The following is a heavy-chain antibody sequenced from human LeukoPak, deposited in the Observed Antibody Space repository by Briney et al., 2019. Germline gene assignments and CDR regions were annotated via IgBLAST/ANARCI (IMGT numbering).Heavy chain of an antibody. CDR1: GGSFSGYY. CDR3: AGEYSSSWYRWFDP. D-gene: IGHD6-13*01. CDR2: IYYSGST. J-gene: IGHJ5*02. Sequence: SETLSLTCAVYGGSFSGYYWSWIRQPPGKGLEWIGYIYYSGSTNYNPSLKSRVTISVDTSKNQFSLKLSSVTAADTAVYYCAGEYSSSWYRWFDPWGQGTLVTVSS. V-gene: IGHV4-59*12.